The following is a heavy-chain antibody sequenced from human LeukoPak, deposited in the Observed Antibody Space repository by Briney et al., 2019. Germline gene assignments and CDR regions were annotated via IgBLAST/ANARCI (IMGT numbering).Heavy chain of an antibody. CDR2: IHPVDSDT. CDR3: ARRTGSGTYYSLFFDY. CDR1: GYRFTAYW. J-gene: IGHJ4*02. D-gene: IGHD1-26*01. Sequence: GESLQISSKASGYRFTAYWIGWVRQMPGKGLEWMGVIHPVDSDTTYSPSFQGQVTISADKSNNIAYLEWDSLKASDSGTYYCARRTGSGTYYSLFFDYWGQGALVTVSS. V-gene: IGHV5-51*01.